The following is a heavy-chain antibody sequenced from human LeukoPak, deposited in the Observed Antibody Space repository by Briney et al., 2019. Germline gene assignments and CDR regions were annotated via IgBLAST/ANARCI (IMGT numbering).Heavy chain of an antibody. J-gene: IGHJ5*02. Sequence: SETLSLTCTVSDYSISSGYYWGWIRQSPGKGLEWIGTIYFSGTTYYNPSLQSRVTISVDTSKNQFSLNLDSVTAADTAIYYCARQNGDTMVRGVYADWFDPWGQGTLVTVSS. CDR2: IYFSGTT. CDR3: ARQNGDTMVRGVYADWFDP. CDR1: DYSISSGYY. V-gene: IGHV4-38-2*02. D-gene: IGHD3-10*01.